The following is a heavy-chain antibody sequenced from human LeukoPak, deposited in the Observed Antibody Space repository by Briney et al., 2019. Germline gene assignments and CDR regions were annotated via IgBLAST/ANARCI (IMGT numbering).Heavy chain of an antibody. J-gene: IGHJ4*02. V-gene: IGHV4-38-2*02. CDR2: IYTSGST. D-gene: IGHD3-10*01. CDR3: AGGTMVRGVIDH. CDR1: DYSISSGYD. Sequence: SETLSLTCTVADYSISSGYDWGWIRQAPGKGLEWIGRIYTSGSTNYNPSLKSRVTISVDTSKNQFSLKLSSVTAADTAVYYCAGGTMVRGVIDHWGQGTLVTVSS.